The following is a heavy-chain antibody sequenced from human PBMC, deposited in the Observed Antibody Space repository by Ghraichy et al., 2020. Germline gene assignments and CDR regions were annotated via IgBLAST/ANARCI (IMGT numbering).Heavy chain of an antibody. D-gene: IGHD3-22*01. CDR3: ASDNSSGYYFDY. Sequence: GGSLRLSCAASGFTFSSYAMHWVRQAPGKGLEWVAVISYDGSNKYYADSVKGRFTISRDNSKNTLYLQMNSLRAEDTAVYYCASDNSSGYYFDYWGQGTLVTVSS. V-gene: IGHV3-30-3*01. CDR1: GFTFSSYA. CDR2: ISYDGSNK. J-gene: IGHJ4*02.